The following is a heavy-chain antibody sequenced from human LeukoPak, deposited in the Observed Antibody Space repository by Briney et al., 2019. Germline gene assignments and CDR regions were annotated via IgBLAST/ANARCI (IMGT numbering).Heavy chain of an antibody. Sequence: GGSLRLSCAASGFTFSGSAMHWVRQASEKGLEWVGRIRSKANSYATAYAASVKGRFTISRDDSKNTAYLQMNSLKTEDTAVYYCTSPGNWFDPWGQGTLVTVSS. CDR2: IRSKANSYAT. D-gene: IGHD3-10*01. J-gene: IGHJ5*02. CDR1: GFTFSGSA. CDR3: TSPGNWFDP. V-gene: IGHV3-73*01.